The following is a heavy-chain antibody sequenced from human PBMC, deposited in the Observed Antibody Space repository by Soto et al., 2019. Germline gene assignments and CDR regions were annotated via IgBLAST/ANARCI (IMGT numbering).Heavy chain of an antibody. D-gene: IGHD3-9*01. CDR3: AKQLEYYDILTGDFDY. CDR1: GFTFSSYA. Sequence: GGSLRLSCAASGFTFSSYAMSWVRQAPGKGLEWVSAISGSGGSTYYADSVKGRVTISRDNSKNTLYLQMNSLRAEDTAVYYCAKQLEYYDILTGDFDYWGQGTLVTVSS. CDR2: ISGSGGST. V-gene: IGHV3-23*01. J-gene: IGHJ4*02.